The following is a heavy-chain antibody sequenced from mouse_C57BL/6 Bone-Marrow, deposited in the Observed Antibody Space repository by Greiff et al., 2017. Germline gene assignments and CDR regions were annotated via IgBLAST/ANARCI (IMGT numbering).Heavy chain of an antibody. CDR1: GYAFSSSW. Sequence: VQLQQPGAELVKPGASVKISCKASGYAFSSSWMNWVKQRPGKGLEWIGRIYPGDGDTNYNGKFKGKATLTADKSSSTAYMQLSSLTSEDSAVYFCARGHGYAFAYWGQGTLVTVSA. D-gene: IGHD2-2*01. CDR3: ARGHGYAFAY. J-gene: IGHJ3*01. CDR2: IYPGDGDT. V-gene: IGHV1-82*01.